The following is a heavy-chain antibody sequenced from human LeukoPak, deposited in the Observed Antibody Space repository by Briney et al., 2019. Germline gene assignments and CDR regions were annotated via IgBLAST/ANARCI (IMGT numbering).Heavy chain of an antibody. D-gene: IGHD3-10*02. CDR3: AKLVLRTGTDY. J-gene: IGHJ4*02. V-gene: IGHV3-48*01. Sequence: PGGSLRLSCAASGFTFSSYAMSWVRQAPGKGLGWVSYISSSSSTIYYADSVKGRFTISRDNAKNSLYLQMNSLRAEDTAVYYCAKLVLRTGTDYWGQGTLVTVSS. CDR2: ISSSSSTI. CDR1: GFTFSSYA.